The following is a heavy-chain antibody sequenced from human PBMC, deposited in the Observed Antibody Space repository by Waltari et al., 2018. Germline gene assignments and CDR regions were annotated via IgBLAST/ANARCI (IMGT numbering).Heavy chain of an antibody. CDR1: GYTLTELS. CDR3: ATGYGSGSLDFDY. J-gene: IGHJ4*02. Sequence: QVQLVQSGAEVKKPGASVKVSCKVSGYTLTELSMHWVRQAPGKGLEWMGGCEPEDGETIDAQKLQGRVTMTEETSTDTAYMELSSLRSEDTAVYYCATGYGSGSLDFDYWGQGTLVTVSS. CDR2: CEPEDGET. V-gene: IGHV1-24*01. D-gene: IGHD3-10*01.